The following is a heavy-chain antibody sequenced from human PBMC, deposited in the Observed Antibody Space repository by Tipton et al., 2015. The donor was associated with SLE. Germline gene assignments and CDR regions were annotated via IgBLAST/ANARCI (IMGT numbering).Heavy chain of an antibody. V-gene: IGHV5-10-1*01. CDR2: IDPSDSYT. J-gene: IGHJ1*01. Sequence: VQLVQSGAEVKKPGESLRISCKGSGYSFTSYWIGWVRQMPGKGLEWMGRIDPSDSYTNYSPSFQGHVTISAGKSISTAYLQWSNLKASDTAMYYCARLPRTGDFWSGYYTSEYFQHWGQGTLVTVSS. CDR3: ARLPRTGDFWSGYYTSEYFQH. D-gene: IGHD3-3*01. CDR1: GYSFTSYW.